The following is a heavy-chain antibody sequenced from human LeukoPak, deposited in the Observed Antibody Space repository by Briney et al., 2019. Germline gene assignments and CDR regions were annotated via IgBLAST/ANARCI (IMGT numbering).Heavy chain of an antibody. D-gene: IGHD2-21*02. CDR2: ISSGSSTI. J-gene: IGHJ3*02. V-gene: IGHV3-48*02. CDR1: GFTVSSNY. CDR3: ARENIVVVTAIRDAFDI. Sequence: GGSLRLSCAASGFTVSSNYMSWVRQAPGKGLEWVSYISSGSSTIYYADSVKGRFTISRDNAKNSLCPQMNSLRDEDTAVYYCARENIVVVTAIRDAFDIWGQGTMVTVSS.